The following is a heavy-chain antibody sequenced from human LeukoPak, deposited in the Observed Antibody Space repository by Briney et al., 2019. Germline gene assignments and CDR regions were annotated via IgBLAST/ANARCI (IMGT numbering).Heavy chain of an antibody. CDR1: GGTFSSYA. CDR3: ARNRRDGYSAYYFDY. CDR2: IIPIFGTA. Sequence: ASVKVSCKASGGTFSSYAISWVRQAPGQGLEWMGGIIPIFGTANYAQKFQGRVTITTDESTSTAYMELSSLRSEDTAVYHCARNRRDGYSAYYFDYWGQGTLVTVSS. V-gene: IGHV1-69*05. D-gene: IGHD5-24*01. J-gene: IGHJ4*02.